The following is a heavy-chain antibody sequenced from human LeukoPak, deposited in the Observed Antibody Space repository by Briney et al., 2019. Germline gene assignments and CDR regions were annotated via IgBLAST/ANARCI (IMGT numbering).Heavy chain of an antibody. CDR1: GYTFTSSA. D-gene: IGHD6-19*01. V-gene: IGHV7-4-1*02. CDR2: INTNTGNP. CDR3: ATDLKKGDSGCFDY. J-gene: IGHJ4*02. Sequence: VASVKVSCKASGYTFTSSALNWARQAPGQGLEWMGWINTNTGNPTYAQGFTGRFVFSLDTSVSTAYLHISSLKAEDTAVYYCATDLKKGDSGCFDYWGQGTLVTVSS.